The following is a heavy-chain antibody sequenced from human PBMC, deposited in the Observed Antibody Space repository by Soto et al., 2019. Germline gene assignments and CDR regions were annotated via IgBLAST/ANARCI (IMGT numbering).Heavy chain of an antibody. CDR2: ISYDGSNK. CDR3: AKGLDYYDSSGYPSAGAFDI. V-gene: IGHV3-30*18. Sequence: QVQLVESGGGVVQPGRSLRLSCAASGFTFSSYGMHWVRQAPGKGLEWVAVISYDGSNKYYADSVKGRFTISRDNSKNTLYLQMNILRAEDTAVYYFAKGLDYYDSSGYPSAGAFDIWGQVTMVTVSS. D-gene: IGHD3-22*01. J-gene: IGHJ3*02. CDR1: GFTFSSYG.